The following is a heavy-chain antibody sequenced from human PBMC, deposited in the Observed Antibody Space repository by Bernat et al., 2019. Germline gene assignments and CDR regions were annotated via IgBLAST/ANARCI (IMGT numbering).Heavy chain of an antibody. CDR1: GFTFSSYA. J-gene: IGHJ3*02. D-gene: IGHD4-17*01. Sequence: EVQLVESGGGLVQPGGSLRLSCAASGFTFSSYAMSWVRQAPGKGLEWVSAISGSGGSTYYADSVKGRFTISRDNSKNTLYLQMNSLRAEDTAVYYCAKDYRVYGDSHDAFDIWGQGTMVTVSS. V-gene: IGHV3-23*04. CDR3: AKDYRVYGDSHDAFDI. CDR2: ISGSGGST.